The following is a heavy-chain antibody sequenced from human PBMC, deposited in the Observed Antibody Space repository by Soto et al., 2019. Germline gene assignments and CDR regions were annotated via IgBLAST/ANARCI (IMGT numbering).Heavy chain of an antibody. Sequence: PGGSLRLSCAASGFTFSSYEMNWVRQAPGKGLEWVSYISSSGSTIYYADSVKGRFTISRDNAKNSLYLQMNSLRAEDTAVYYCARDGYSSSWSAPNYGMDVWGQGTTVTVSS. V-gene: IGHV3-48*03. D-gene: IGHD6-13*01. J-gene: IGHJ6*02. CDR2: ISSSGSTI. CDR3: ARDGYSSSWSAPNYGMDV. CDR1: GFTFSSYE.